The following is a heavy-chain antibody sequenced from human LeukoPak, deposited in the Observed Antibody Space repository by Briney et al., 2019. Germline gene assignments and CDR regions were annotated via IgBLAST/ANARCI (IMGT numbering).Heavy chain of an antibody. V-gene: IGHV4-59*01. CDR3: ARDEVDGDYRWFDP. CDR2: IYYSGST. D-gene: IGHD4-17*01. J-gene: IGHJ5*02. CDR1: GGSISSYY. Sequence: SETLSLTCTVSGGSISSYYWSWIRQPPGKGLEWIGYIYYSGSTNYNPSLKSRVTISVDTSKNQFSLKLSSVAAADTAVYYCARDEVDGDYRWFDPWGQGTLVTVPS.